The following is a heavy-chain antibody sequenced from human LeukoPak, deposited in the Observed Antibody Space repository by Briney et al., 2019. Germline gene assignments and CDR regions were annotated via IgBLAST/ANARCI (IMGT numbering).Heavy chain of an antibody. CDR3: ARGSGSYYRPEYYFDY. J-gene: IGHJ4*02. Sequence: GGSLRLSCAPSGFTFSRHGMHWVRQAPGKGLEWVAIISNDGSRKYYAHSVEGRFTISRDNSKNTLYLQMNSLRAEDTAVYYCARGSGSYYRPEYYFDYWGQGTLVTVSS. V-gene: IGHV3-30*03. D-gene: IGHD1-26*01. CDR2: ISNDGSRK. CDR1: GFTFSRHG.